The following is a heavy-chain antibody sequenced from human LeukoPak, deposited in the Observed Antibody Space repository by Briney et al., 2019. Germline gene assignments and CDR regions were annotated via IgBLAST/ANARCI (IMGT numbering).Heavy chain of an antibody. CDR2: ISAYNGNT. V-gene: IGHV1-18*01. D-gene: IGHD2-21*02. Sequence: ASVKVSCKASGYTFTSYGISWVRQAPGQGLEWMGWISAYNGNTNYAQKLQGRVTMTTDTSTSTAYMELRSLRSDDTAVYYCARRIAYCGGDCSNGFDYWGQGTLVTVSS. J-gene: IGHJ4*02. CDR3: ARRIAYCGGDCSNGFDY. CDR1: GYTFTSYG.